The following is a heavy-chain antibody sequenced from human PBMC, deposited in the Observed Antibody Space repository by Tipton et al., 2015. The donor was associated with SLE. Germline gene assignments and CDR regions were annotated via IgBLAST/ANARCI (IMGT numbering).Heavy chain of an antibody. CDR2: IFPRDSDT. Sequence: QLVQSGAEVKEPGESLKISCKGSGYRFTSQWIGWVRQMPGKGLEWMGIIFPRDSDTRYSPSFQGQVTMSAAKSITTAYLQWSSLKASDTAMYYCARASGFNEIEYWGQGTLVTVSS. J-gene: IGHJ4*02. CDR1: GYRFTSQW. D-gene: IGHD1-26*01. CDR3: ARASGFNEIEY. V-gene: IGHV5-51*01.